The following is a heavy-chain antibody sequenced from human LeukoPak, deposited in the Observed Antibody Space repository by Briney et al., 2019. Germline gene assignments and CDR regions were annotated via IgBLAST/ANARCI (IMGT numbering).Heavy chain of an antibody. V-gene: IGHV1-46*01. Sequence: GASVKVSCKASGYTFTSYYMHWVRQAPGQGLEWMGIINPSGGSTSYAQKFQGRVTMTRDTSTSTVYMELSSLRSEDTAVYYCARTLYDSSGYYSDVDFDYWGQGTLVTVSS. J-gene: IGHJ4*02. CDR1: GYTFTSYY. CDR3: ARTLYDSSGYYSDVDFDY. CDR2: INPSGGST. D-gene: IGHD3-22*01.